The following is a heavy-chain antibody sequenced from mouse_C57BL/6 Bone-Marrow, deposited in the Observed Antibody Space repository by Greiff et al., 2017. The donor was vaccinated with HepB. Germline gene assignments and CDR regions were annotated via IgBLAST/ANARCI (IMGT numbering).Heavy chain of an antibody. CDR1: GFTFSSYA. J-gene: IGHJ3*01. D-gene: IGHD1-1*01. V-gene: IGHV5-4*01. CDR2: ISDGGSYT. CDR3: ARDRYYYGSSYGWFAY. Sequence: EVKLVESGGGLVKPGGSLKLSCAASGFTFSSYAMSWVRQTPEKRLEWVATISDGGSYTYYPDNVKGRFTISRDNAKNNLYLQMSHLKSEDTAMYYCARDRYYYGSSYGWFAYWGQGTLVTVSA.